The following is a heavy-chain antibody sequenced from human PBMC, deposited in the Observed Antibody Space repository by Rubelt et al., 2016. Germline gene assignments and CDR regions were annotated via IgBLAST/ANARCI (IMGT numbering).Heavy chain of an antibody. Sequence: GSGGGLVQPGGSLRLSCAASGFTFSSYAMSWVRQAPGKGLEWVSGIIGSGGSTYYADSVKGRFTISRDNSKNTLYLQMNSLRAEDTAVYYCAKVGYPPEYHFDYWGQGTPVTVSS. J-gene: IGHJ4*02. V-gene: IGHV3-23*01. D-gene: IGHD5-18*01. CDR3: AKVGYPPEYHFDY. CDR1: GFTFSSYA. CDR2: IIGSGGST.